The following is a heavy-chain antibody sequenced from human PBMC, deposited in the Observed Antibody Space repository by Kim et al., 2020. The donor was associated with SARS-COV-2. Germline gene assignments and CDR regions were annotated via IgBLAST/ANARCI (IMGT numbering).Heavy chain of an antibody. CDR3: ARDRGRFSEWFYDFDT. CDR2: VWSDGTNK. D-gene: IGHD3-3*01. V-gene: IGHV3-33*01. J-gene: IGHJ4*02. CDR1: GFTSSTYG. Sequence: GGSLRLSCAASGFTSSTYGIHWVRQAPGKGLEWVAVVWSDGTNKYYGDSVKGRFTISRDNSNDTVYLQMNSLRDEDTAVYFCARDRGRFSEWFYDFDTWGQGTLVIVSS.